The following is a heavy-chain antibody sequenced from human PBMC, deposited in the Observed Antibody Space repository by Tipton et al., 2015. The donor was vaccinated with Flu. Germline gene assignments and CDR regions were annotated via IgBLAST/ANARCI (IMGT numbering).Heavy chain of an antibody. CDR1: GGSFSGYY. CDR2: INHSGST. D-gene: IGHD3-22*01. J-gene: IGHJ4*02. CDR3: AREGDYYDSSGPISLFYY. V-gene: IGHV4-34*01. Sequence: TLSLTCAIYGGSFSGYYWSWIRQPPGKGLEWIGEINHSGSTNYNPSLKSRVTISVDTSKNQFSLKLSSVTAADTAVYYCAREGDYYDSSGPISLFYYWSQGTLVTVSS.